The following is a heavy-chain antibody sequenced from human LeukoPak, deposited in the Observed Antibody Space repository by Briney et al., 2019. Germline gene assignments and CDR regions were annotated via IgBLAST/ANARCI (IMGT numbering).Heavy chain of an antibody. CDR2: INWDGGNT. CDR1: GFIFDDYG. D-gene: IGHD1-26*01. CDR3: ARAKDPSGPNASDF. Sequence: PGGSLRLSCAASGFIFDDYGMSWVRQAPGKGLEWVSGINWDGGNTGHVDSVKGRFTISRDSAKNSLYLQMNSLRAEDTALYYCARAKDPSGPNASDFWGQGTMVTVSS. J-gene: IGHJ3*01. V-gene: IGHV3-20*04.